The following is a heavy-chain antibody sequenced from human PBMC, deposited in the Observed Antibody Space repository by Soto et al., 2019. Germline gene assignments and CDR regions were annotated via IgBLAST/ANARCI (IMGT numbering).Heavy chain of an antibody. Sequence: GGSLSLSCAASGFTFSSYARSWVRQAPGKGLEWVSAISGSGGSTYYADSVKGRFTISRDNSKNTLYLQMNSLRAEDTAVYYCANGRYCSGGSCYYYYYGMDVWGQGTTVTVSS. CDR1: GFTFSSYA. D-gene: IGHD2-15*01. J-gene: IGHJ6*02. V-gene: IGHV3-23*01. CDR2: ISGSGGST. CDR3: ANGRYCSGGSCYYYYYGMDV.